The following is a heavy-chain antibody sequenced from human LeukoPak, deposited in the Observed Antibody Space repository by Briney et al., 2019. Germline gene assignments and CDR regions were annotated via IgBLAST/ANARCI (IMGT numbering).Heavy chain of an antibody. CDR2: IYHSGST. Sequence: SETLSLTCSVSTDSTNTYYWSWIPQSAGKGLEWIGHIYHSGSTDYNPSFKSRVTISIDMSKKEFSLKLTSVTVADTAMYYCVRLRWELLAPYFDHWGQGAFVIVSS. CDR3: VRLRWELLAPYFDH. CDR1: TDSTNTYY. D-gene: IGHD2-15*01. V-gene: IGHV4-59*01. J-gene: IGHJ4*02.